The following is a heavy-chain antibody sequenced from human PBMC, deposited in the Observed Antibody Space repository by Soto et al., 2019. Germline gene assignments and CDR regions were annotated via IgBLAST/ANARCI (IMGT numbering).Heavy chain of an antibody. D-gene: IGHD3-22*01. CDR2: IYWDDDK. Sequence: QITLKESGPTLVKPTQTLTLTCTFSGFSLETSGMGMSWIRQPPGKALEWLALIYWDDDKRYSPSLKNRLTITQGTATNPVVLTLTNMDPVDTATYSCAHSLYHCDNGGHYTSWYFDLWGRGTLVTVSS. V-gene: IGHV2-5*02. J-gene: IGHJ2*01. CDR1: GFSLETSGMG. CDR3: AHSLYHCDNGGHYTSWYFDL.